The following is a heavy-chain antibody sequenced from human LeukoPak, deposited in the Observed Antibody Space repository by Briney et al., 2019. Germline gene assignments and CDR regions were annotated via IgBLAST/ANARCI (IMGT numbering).Heavy chain of an antibody. CDR2: ISDSGGST. D-gene: IGHD4-23*01. CDR3: AKAPTTVVIGFDY. J-gene: IGHJ4*02. Sequence: GGSLRLSCAAPGFTFSSYAMSWVRQAPGKGLEWVSFISDSGGSTYYADSVKGRFTISRDNSKNTLYLQMNSLRAEDTAVYYCAKAPTTVVIGFDYWGQGTLVTVSS. V-gene: IGHV3-23*01. CDR1: GFTFSSYA.